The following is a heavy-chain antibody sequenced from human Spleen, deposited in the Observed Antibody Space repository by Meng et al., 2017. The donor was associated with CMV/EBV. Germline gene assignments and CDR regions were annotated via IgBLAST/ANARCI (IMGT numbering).Heavy chain of an antibody. Sequence: ASVKVSCKASGYNFTGYYIHWVRQAPGQGLEWMGWINPNSGGTNYAHKFHGRVTMARDTSINTAYMDLTGLTSDDTAIYYCARAYGSGSSIDQYYFDYWGQGTLVTVSS. J-gene: IGHJ4*02. D-gene: IGHD3-10*01. CDR3: ARAYGSGSSIDQYYFDY. CDR2: INPNSGGT. V-gene: IGHV1-2*07. CDR1: GYNFTGYY.